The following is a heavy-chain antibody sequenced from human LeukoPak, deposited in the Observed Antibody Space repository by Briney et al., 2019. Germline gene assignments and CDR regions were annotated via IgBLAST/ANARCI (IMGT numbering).Heavy chain of an antibody. CDR1: TFSINIYA. Sequence: GGSLRLSCAPSTFSINIYAMTWVRQAPGKGLEWVSAISASGDTTYYTDSVKGRFTISRDNSKNTLFLQMNNLRGEDTAVYYCAKDRGYWGQGTLVTVSA. J-gene: IGHJ4*02. CDR3: AKDRGY. CDR2: ISASGDTT. V-gene: IGHV3-23*01.